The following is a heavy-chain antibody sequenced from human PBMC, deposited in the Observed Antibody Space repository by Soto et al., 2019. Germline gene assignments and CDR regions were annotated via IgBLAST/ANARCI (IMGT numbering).Heavy chain of an antibody. CDR2: IYYSGGT. CDR1: GGSISSYY. J-gene: IGHJ4*02. CDR3: ARGLITMVRGNGQYYFDY. Sequence: SETLSLTCTVSGGSISSYYWSWIRQPPGKGLEWIGYIYYSGGTNYNPSLKSRVTISVDTSKNQFSLKLSSVTAADTAVYYCARGLITMVRGNGQYYFDYWGQGTLVTVSS. D-gene: IGHD3-10*01. V-gene: IGHV4-59*01.